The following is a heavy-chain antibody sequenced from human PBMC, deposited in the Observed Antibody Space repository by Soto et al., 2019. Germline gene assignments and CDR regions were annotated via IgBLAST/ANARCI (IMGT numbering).Heavy chain of an antibody. CDR2: ISPSGSP. Sequence: SETLSLTCSVSGGSVSSGGYSWSWIRQPPGKGLEWIGFISPSGSPDYNPSLKSRVTISVDRSKNQISLELSSVTAAVTAVYYCTRGVLAWGPGTLVTVSS. J-gene: IGHJ4*02. CDR1: GGSVSSGGYS. D-gene: IGHD2-8*01. V-gene: IGHV4-30-2*01. CDR3: TRGVLA.